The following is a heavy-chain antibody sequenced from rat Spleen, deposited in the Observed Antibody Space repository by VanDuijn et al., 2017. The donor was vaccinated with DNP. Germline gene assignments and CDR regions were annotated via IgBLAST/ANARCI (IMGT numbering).Heavy chain of an antibody. D-gene: IGHD1-2*01. CDR1: GFSLTNYI. CDR2: IWNTGGT. V-gene: IGHV2-41*01. Sequence: QVQLKESGPGLVQPSQTLSLTCTVAGFSLTNYILHWVRQVPGRGLEWMGVIWNTGGTRYNSTLKSRLRISRDTSRSQVFLEMNSLKTEDTATYYCARDAEYYSSYIPRWFAYWGQGTLVTVSS. CDR3: ARDAEYYSSYIPRWFAY. J-gene: IGHJ3*01.